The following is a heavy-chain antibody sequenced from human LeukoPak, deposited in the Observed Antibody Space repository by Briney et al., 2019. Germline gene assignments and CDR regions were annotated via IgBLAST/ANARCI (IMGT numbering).Heavy chain of an antibody. CDR2: TYYRSKWYS. D-gene: IGHD5-18*01. Sequence: SQTLSLTCAISGDRVSSNSAAWNWIRQSPSRGLEWLGRTYYRSKWYSDYAVSVKSRITINPDTSKNQFSLQLNSVTPEDTAVYYCARAATSSGFGYYFDYWGQGTLVTVSS. CDR1: GDRVSSNSAA. CDR3: ARAATSSGFGYYFDY. J-gene: IGHJ4*02. V-gene: IGHV6-1*01.